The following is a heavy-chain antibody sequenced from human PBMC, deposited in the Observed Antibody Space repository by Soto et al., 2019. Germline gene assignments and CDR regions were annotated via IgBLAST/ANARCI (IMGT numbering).Heavy chain of an antibody. CDR3: ARVVHDSSGSYFDF. V-gene: IGHV4-38-2*01. Sequence: SETLSLTCAVSNYSISNAHYWGWIRQPPGKGLEWIGTIYHSGSSYNNPSLRGRLTISVDTSKNQFSLQLNSVTSADTAVYHCARVVHDSSGSYFDFWGRGTLVTASS. J-gene: IGHJ4*02. CDR2: IYHSGSS. D-gene: IGHD3-22*01. CDR1: NYSISNAHY.